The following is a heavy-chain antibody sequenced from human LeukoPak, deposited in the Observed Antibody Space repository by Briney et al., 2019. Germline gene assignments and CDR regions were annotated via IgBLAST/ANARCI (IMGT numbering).Heavy chain of an antibody. J-gene: IGHJ4*02. D-gene: IGHD3-22*01. V-gene: IGHV3-15*01. CDR1: GLTFCNAW. CDR2: IKSKADGGTT. Sequence: PGGSLRLSCAASGLTFCNAWMSCVRPAPRKGLECVGRIKSKADGGTTDYAARVKGRFTISRDATKNTWYRQMNSLRAEETTGDYCASEEGDCSGYYPDYWGQGPLVTVSS. CDR3: ASEEGDCSGYYPDY.